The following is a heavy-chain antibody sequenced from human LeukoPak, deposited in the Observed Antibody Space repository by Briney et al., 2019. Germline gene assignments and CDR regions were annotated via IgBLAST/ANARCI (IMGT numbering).Heavy chain of an antibody. V-gene: IGHV4-39*01. D-gene: IGHD3-10*01. Sequence: SETLSLTCTVSGGSNSSSSYYWGWIRQPPGKGLEWIGSIYYSGSTYYNPSLKSRVTISVDTSRNQFSLKLSSVTAADTAVYYCARHKGTYYSDLDYWGQGTLVTVSS. J-gene: IGHJ4*02. CDR2: IYYSGST. CDR1: GGSNSSSSYY. CDR3: ARHKGTYYSDLDY.